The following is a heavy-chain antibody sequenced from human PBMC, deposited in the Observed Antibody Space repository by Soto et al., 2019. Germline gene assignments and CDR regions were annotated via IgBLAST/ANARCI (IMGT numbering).Heavy chain of an antibody. CDR2: INHSGST. CDR3: GRAGGYDFWSGYYMSPYGMDV. J-gene: IGHJ6*02. CDR1: GGSFSGYY. D-gene: IGHD3-3*01. V-gene: IGHV4-34*01. Sequence: SETLSLTCAVYGGSFSGYYWSWIRQPPGKGLEWIGEINHSGSTNYNPSLKSRVTISVDTSKNQFSLKLSSVTAADTAVYYCGRAGGYDFWSGYYMSPYGMDVWGQGTTVTVSS.